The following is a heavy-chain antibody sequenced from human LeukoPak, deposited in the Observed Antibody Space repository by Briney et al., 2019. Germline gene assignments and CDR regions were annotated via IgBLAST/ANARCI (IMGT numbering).Heavy chain of an antibody. V-gene: IGHV3-48*04. CDR2: ISSSGSTI. D-gene: IGHD1-26*01. J-gene: IGHJ5*02. CDR3: AKSRWELFNWFDP. Sequence: GGSLTLSCVASGFTFSNYAMSWVRQAPGKGLEWVSYISSSGSTIYYADSVKGRFTISRDNAKNTLYLQMNSLRAEDTAVYYCAKSRWELFNWFDPWGQGTLVTVSS. CDR1: GFTFSNYA.